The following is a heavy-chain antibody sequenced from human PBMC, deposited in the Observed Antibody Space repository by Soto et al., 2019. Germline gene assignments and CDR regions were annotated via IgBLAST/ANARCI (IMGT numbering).Heavy chain of an antibody. Sequence: HSQTLSLTCAISGDSVSSNSAAWNWIRQSPSRGLEWLGRTYYRSKWYNDYAVSVKSRITINPDTSKNQFSLQLNSVTPEDTAVYYCATGVFPAAITDAFDIWGQGTMVTVSS. D-gene: IGHD2-2*02. V-gene: IGHV6-1*01. CDR1: GDSVSSNSAA. J-gene: IGHJ3*02. CDR3: ATGVFPAAITDAFDI. CDR2: TYYRSKWYN.